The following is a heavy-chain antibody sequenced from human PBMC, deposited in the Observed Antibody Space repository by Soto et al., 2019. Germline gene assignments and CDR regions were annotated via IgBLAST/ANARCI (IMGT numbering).Heavy chain of an antibody. CDR3: ASGTAARKFDP. J-gene: IGHJ5*02. V-gene: IGHV1-8*02. D-gene: IGHD6-6*01. CDR1: GYTFTDYD. Sequence: ASVKVSCKASGYTFTDYDINWGRQATGQGHEWMGWMNPNSGNTGYAQKFQGRVTMTRNTSISTAYMELSSLRSEDTAVYYCASGTAARKFDPWGQGTLVTVSS. CDR2: MNPNSGNT.